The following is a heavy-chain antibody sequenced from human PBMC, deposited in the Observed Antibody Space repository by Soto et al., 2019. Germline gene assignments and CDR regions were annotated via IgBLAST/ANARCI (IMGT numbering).Heavy chain of an antibody. V-gene: IGHV3-11*01. CDR1: GFVFSEYY. J-gene: IGHJ5*01. CDR3: ARSPPFRGRGLDS. D-gene: IGHD3-10*01. Sequence: QVHLEESGGGLVNPGGSLRLSCAASGFVFSEYYMAWIRQAPGKGLEWVSYISSSGSTIFYADSVKGRFTISRDNANDSAYLQMHSLRAEDTAVYYCARSPPFRGRGLDSWGQGTLVLVSS. CDR2: ISSSGSTI.